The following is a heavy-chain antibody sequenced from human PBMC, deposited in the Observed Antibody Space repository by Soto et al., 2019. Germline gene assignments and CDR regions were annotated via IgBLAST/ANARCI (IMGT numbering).Heavy chain of an antibody. CDR2: ISYDGSNK. Sequence: LRLSCAASGFTFSSYAMHWVRQAPGKGLEWVAVISYDGSNKYYADSVKGRFTISRDNSKNTLYLQMNSLRAEDTAVYYCARDMIFGVVNHDPTHYFDYWGQGTLVTVSS. CDR1: GFTFSSYA. J-gene: IGHJ4*02. CDR3: ARDMIFGVVNHDPTHYFDY. V-gene: IGHV3-30-3*01. D-gene: IGHD3-3*01.